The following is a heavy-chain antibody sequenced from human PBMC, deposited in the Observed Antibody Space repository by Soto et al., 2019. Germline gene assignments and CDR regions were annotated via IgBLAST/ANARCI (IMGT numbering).Heavy chain of an antibody. D-gene: IGHD6-13*01. CDR2: INPRNGGT. V-gene: IGHV1-46*01. J-gene: IGHJ5*02. Sequence: ASVKVSCKASGYSFTNYYMHWVRQAPGQGLEWMGLINPRNGGTRYSEKFQGRVSITRDTSATTAYMELSSLRSEDTAVYYCARDGATAGTPRNWFDPWGQGTLVTVSS. CDR1: GYSFTNYY. CDR3: ARDGATAGTPRNWFDP.